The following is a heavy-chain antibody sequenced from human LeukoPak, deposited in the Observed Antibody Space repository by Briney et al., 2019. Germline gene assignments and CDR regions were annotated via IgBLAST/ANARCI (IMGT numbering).Heavy chain of an antibody. Sequence: GGSLRLSCAASGFTFSSYAMSWVRQAPGKGLEWVSAISGSGGSTYYADSVKGRFTISRDNSKNTLYLQMNSLRAEDTAVYYRAKDAYYYDSSGSTYWGQGTLVTVSS. CDR1: GFTFSSYA. V-gene: IGHV3-23*01. CDR2: ISGSGGST. J-gene: IGHJ4*02. CDR3: AKDAYYYDSSGSTY. D-gene: IGHD3-22*01.